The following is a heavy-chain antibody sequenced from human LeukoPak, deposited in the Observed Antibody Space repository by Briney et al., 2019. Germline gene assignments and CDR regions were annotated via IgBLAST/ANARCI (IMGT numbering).Heavy chain of an antibody. D-gene: IGHD1-26*01. CDR3: AREREKWELLAPDY. Sequence: GVSLRLSCAASGFTFSSYSMNWVRQAPGKGLEWVSSISSSSSYICYADSVKGRFTISRDNAKNSLYLQMNSLRAEDTAVYYCAREREKWELLAPDYWGQGTLVTVSS. V-gene: IGHV3-21*01. J-gene: IGHJ4*02. CDR1: GFTFSSYS. CDR2: ISSSSSYI.